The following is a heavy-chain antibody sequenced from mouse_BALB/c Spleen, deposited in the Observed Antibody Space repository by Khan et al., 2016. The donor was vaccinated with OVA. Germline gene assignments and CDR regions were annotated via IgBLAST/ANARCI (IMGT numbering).Heavy chain of an antibody. J-gene: IGHJ1*01. Sequence: QIQLVQSGPELKKPGETVKISCKASGYTFTNYGMNWVKQAPGKGLKWMGWINTYTGEPTYTDDFKGRFAFSLETSASTAYLQINNLKNEDMATYFCASGASYWYFDVRGAGTTVTVSS. CDR2: INTYTGEP. CDR3: ASGASYWYFDV. V-gene: IGHV9-1*02. CDR1: GYTFTNYG.